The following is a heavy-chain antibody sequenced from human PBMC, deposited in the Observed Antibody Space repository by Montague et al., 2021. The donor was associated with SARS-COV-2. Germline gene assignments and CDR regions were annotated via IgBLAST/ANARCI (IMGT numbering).Heavy chain of an antibody. CDR1: GGSFSVYY. D-gene: IGHD3-9*01. CDR2: INHSGST. Sequence: SETLSLTCAVYGGSFSVYYWSWIRQPPGKGLGWIGEINHSGSTNYNPSLKSRVTISVDTSKNQFSLKLSSVTAADTAVYYCARIRFFDWPPHYYMDVWGQGTTVTVSS. V-gene: IGHV4-34*01. CDR3: ARIRFFDWPPHYYMDV. J-gene: IGHJ6*03.